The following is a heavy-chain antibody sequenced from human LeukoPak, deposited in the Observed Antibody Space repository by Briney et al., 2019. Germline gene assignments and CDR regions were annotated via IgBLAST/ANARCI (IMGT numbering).Heavy chain of an antibody. CDR3: VRDDYGDYTRRFDP. CDR1: GCSISSSRYY. CDR2: ISYSGSS. V-gene: IGHV4-39*07. J-gene: IGHJ5*02. D-gene: IGHD4-17*01. Sequence: PSETVSLTCTVSGCSISSSRYYWCWIRQPPGKGLEWISSISYSGSSYYNPSLKSRVTISVDTSKHQVSLQLSSVTAADTAVYYCVRDDYGDYTRRFDPWGQGTLVTVSS.